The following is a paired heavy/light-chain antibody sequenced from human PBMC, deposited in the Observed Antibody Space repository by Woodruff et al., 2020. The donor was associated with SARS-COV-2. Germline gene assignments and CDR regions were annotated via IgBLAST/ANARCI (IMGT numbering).Light chain of an antibody. V-gene: IGKV4-1*01. CDR3: QQYYSTPPT. CDR1: QSVLYSSNNKNY. CDR2: WAS. Sequence: DIVMTQSPDSLAVSLGERATINCKSSQSVLYSSNNKNYLAWYQQKPGQPPKLLIYWASTRESGVPDRFSGSGSGTDFTLTISSLQAEDVAVYYCQQYYSTPPTFGQGTRLEIK. J-gene: IGKJ5*01.
Heavy chain of an antibody. J-gene: IGHJ3*02. Sequence: EVQLVESGGGSVKPGGSLRLSCAASGFTFSNAWMSWVRQAPGKGLEWVGRIKSKTDGGTTDYAAPVKGRFTISRDDSKNTLHLQMNSLKTEDTAVYYCTTERSNSGYDGYQTVDAFDIWGQGTMVTVSS. CDR2: IKSKTDGGTT. CDR3: TTERSNSGYDGYQTVDAFDI. V-gene: IGHV3-15*01. D-gene: IGHD5-12*01. CDR1: GFTFSNAW.